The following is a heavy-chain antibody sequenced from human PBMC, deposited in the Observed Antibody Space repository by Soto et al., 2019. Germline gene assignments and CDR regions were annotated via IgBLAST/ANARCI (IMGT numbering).Heavy chain of an antibody. J-gene: IGHJ6*02. CDR1: GASISSSNSY. Sequence: SETLSLTCVVSGASISSSNSYWAWIRQPPGKGLECIPNIHYSGAAYYNPSLTSRVTTSLDTSKKQFSQQLTSLTVANTGVYFCARIDREGNYPLFCTVDVWGHVTRV. CDR2: IHYSGAA. V-gene: IGHV4-39*07. D-gene: IGHD3-10*01. CDR3: ARIDREGNYPLFCTVDV.